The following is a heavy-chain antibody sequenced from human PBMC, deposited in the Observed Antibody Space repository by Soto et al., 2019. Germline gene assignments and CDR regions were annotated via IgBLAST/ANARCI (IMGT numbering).Heavy chain of an antibody. Sequence: GGSLRLSCAASGFTFSSYAMGWVRQGPGKGPEGVAVVSIGGSTHYADSVRGRFTISRDNSKNTLSLQMNSLTAEDTAVYFCAKRRGAGGHFDYWGQGALVTVSS. D-gene: IGHD2-15*01. J-gene: IGHJ4*02. V-gene: IGHV3-23*01. CDR1: GFTFSSYA. CDR3: AKRRGAGGHFDY. CDR2: VSIGGST.